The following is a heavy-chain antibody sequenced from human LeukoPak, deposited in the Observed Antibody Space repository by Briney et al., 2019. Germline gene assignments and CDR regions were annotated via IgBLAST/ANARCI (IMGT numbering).Heavy chain of an antibody. CDR3: ARGMTTVTTRALDY. V-gene: IGHV4-34*01. D-gene: IGHD4-17*01. J-gene: IGHJ4*02. CDR2: INHSGST. CDR1: GGSFSGYY. Sequence: SETLSLTCAVYGGSFSGYYWSWIRQPPGKGLERIGEINHSGSTNYNPSLKSRVTISVDTSKNQFSLKLSSVTAADTAVYYCARGMTTVTTRALDYWGQGTLVTVSS.